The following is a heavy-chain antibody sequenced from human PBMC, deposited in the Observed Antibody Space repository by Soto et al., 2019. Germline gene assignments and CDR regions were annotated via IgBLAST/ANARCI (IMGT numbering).Heavy chain of an antibody. CDR1: GFTFSSYS. J-gene: IGHJ5*02. V-gene: IGHV3-21*01. D-gene: IGHD3-10*01. Sequence: GGSLRLSCAASGFTFSSYSMNWVRQAPGKGLEWVSSISSSSSYIYYADSVKGRFTTSRDNAKNSLYLQMNSLRAEDTAVYYCARGSGVRGVIIPHNWFDPWGQGTLVTVSS. CDR3: ARGSGVRGVIIPHNWFDP. CDR2: ISSSSSYI.